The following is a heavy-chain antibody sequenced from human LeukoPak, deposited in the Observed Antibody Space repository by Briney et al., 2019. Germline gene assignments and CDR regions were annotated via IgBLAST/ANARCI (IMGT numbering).Heavy chain of an antibody. D-gene: IGHD4-17*01. CDR3: TRETVTTEGF. J-gene: IGHJ4*02. V-gene: IGHV3-49*04. CDR1: GFTFGDYA. Sequence: GRSLRLSCTASGFTFGDYAMSWVRQAPGKGLEWVGFIRSKAYGATTEYAASVKGRFTISRDDSKRIAYPQLNSLKTEDTAVYYYTRETVTTEGFWGQGTLVTVSS. CDR2: IRSKAYGATT.